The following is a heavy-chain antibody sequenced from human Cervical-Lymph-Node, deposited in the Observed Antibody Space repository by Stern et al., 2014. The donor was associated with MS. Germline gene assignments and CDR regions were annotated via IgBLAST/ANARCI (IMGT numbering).Heavy chain of an antibody. CDR3: ARGLYYFDY. V-gene: IGHV3-33*01. Sequence: VQLVESGGGVVQPGGSLRLSCAASEFPFNAYAMHWVRQAPGKGLEWVAVIWVDGTTKSYADSVKGRFTISRDKSKNTLYLQLNSLRAEDTAVFYCARGLYYFDYWGRGTLVTVSS. CDR2: IWVDGTTK. J-gene: IGHJ4*02. CDR1: EFPFNAYA.